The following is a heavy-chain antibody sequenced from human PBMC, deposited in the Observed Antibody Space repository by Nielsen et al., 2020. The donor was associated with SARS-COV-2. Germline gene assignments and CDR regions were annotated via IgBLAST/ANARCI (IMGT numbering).Heavy chain of an antibody. CDR3: AKGRHNYHLLTGSCDS. V-gene: IGHV1-69*13. Sequence: SVKVSCKASGGTFSSYAISWVRQAPGQGLEWMGGIIPIFGTANYAQKFQGRVTITADESTSTAYMELNSLRLEDTAVYYCAKGRHNYHLLTGSCDSWGQGALVTVSS. D-gene: IGHD3-9*01. CDR1: GGTFSSYA. CDR2: IIPIFGTA. J-gene: IGHJ4*02.